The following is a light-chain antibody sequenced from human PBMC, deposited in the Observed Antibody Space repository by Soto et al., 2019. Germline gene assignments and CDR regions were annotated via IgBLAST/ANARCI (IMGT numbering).Light chain of an antibody. Sequence: DIPMTQSPSTLSASVGDRVTITCRASQTVDHWVAWYQQKPGKAPKFLIYDASNLESGVPSRFSGRGSGTEFTLTISSLQPDDVATYYCQRYNSNSRTFGQGTRV. CDR1: QTVDHW. CDR3: QRYNSNSRT. J-gene: IGKJ1*01. V-gene: IGKV1-5*01. CDR2: DAS.